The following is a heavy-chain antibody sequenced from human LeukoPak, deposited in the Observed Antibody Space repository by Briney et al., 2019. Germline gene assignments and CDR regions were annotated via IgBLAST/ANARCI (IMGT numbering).Heavy chain of an antibody. J-gene: IGHJ4*02. Sequence: SETLSLTCTVSGGSISSYYWSWIRQPPGKGLEWIGYIYYSGSTNYNPSLKSRVTISVDTSKNQFSLKLSSVTAADTAVYYCARGWGYMNYWGQGTLVTVSS. CDR1: GGSISSYY. CDR2: IYYSGST. V-gene: IGHV4-59*08. D-gene: IGHD5-18*01. CDR3: ARGWGYMNY.